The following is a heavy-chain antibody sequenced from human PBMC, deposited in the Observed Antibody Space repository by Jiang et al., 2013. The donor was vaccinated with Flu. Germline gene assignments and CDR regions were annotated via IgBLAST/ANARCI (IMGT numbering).Heavy chain of an antibody. J-gene: IGHJ4*02. D-gene: IGHD6-19*01. CDR3: ARDLGTEYSSAFDY. Sequence: GSNKYYADSVKGRFTISRDNSKNTLYLQMNSLRAEDTAVYYCARDLGTEYSSAFDYWGQGTLVTVSS. CDR2: GSNK. V-gene: IGHV3-33*01.